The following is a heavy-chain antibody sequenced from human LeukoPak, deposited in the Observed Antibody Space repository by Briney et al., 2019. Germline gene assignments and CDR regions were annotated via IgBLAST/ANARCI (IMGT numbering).Heavy chain of an antibody. CDR3: VKVRVDSGSDPYYFHY. CDR2: TSGSGAYT. D-gene: IGHD5-12*01. J-gene: IGHJ4*02. CDR1: GFTFSSYG. Sequence: GGSLRLSCAASGFTFSSYGINWVRQAPGKGLEWISATSGSGAYTYYADSAKGRFTISRDNSKNTLYLQMNSLRVEDTAVYYCVKVRVDSGSDPYYFHYWGQGTLVTVSS. V-gene: IGHV3-23*01.